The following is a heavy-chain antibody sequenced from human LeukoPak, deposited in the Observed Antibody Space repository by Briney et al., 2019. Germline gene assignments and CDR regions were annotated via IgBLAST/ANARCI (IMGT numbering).Heavy chain of an antibody. Sequence: GGSLRLSCAASGFTFSSYGMHWVRQAPGKGLEWVAVISYDGSNKYYADSVKGRFTISRDNSKNTLYLQMNSLRAEDTAVYYCAKDDCSSTSCYLDYFDYWGQGTLVTVSS. CDR1: GFTFSSYG. V-gene: IGHV3-30*18. D-gene: IGHD2-2*01. J-gene: IGHJ4*02. CDR2: ISYDGSNK. CDR3: AKDDCSSTSCYLDYFDY.